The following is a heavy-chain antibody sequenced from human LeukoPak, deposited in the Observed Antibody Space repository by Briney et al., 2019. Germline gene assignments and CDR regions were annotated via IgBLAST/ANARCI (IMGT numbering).Heavy chain of an antibody. CDR2: ISGSGGST. J-gene: IGHJ4*02. D-gene: IGHD2-2*01. CDR3: AKDPGVVVPAAILVRTAFDY. CDR1: GFTFSSYA. V-gene: IGHV3-23*01. Sequence: GGSLRLSCAASGFTFSSYAMSWVRQAPGKGLEWVSAISGSGGSTYYADSVKGRFTISRDNSKNTLYLQMNSLRAEDTAVYYCAKDPGVVVPAAILVRTAFDYWGQGTLVNVSS.